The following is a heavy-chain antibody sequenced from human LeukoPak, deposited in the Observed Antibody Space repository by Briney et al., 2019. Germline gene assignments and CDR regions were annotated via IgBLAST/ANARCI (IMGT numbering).Heavy chain of an antibody. V-gene: IGHV3-23*01. Sequence: GGSLRLSCAASGFTFNNYAMTWVRQAPGKGLEWVSAISGGGSTYYADSVKGRFTISRDNPKNALYLQMNSLRAEDTALYYCAKRPRSGWYFDYWGQGTLVTVSS. CDR1: GFTFNNYA. CDR3: AKRPRSGWYFDY. J-gene: IGHJ4*02. D-gene: IGHD6-19*01. CDR2: ISGGGST.